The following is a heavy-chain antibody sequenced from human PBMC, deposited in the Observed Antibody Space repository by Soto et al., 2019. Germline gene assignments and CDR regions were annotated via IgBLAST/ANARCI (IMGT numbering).Heavy chain of an antibody. D-gene: IGHD2-8*01. CDR2: IDPRDSYS. CDR1: GYTFSAFW. V-gene: IGHV5-10-1*01. J-gene: IGHJ6*02. Sequence: GESLKISCQASGYTFSAFWITWVRQMPGKGLEWMATIDPRDSYSNYSLSFQGHVTISADKSIGSAYLHWSTLEASDTAIYYCASLSTGFCTKTTCQHYFCMDVWGQGTTVTVSS. CDR3: ASLSTGFCTKTTCQHYFCMDV.